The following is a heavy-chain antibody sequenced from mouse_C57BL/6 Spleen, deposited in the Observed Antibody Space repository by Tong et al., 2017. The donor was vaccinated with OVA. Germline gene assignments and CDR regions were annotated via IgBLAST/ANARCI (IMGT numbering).Heavy chain of an antibody. D-gene: IGHD1-1*01. V-gene: IGHV1-77*01. CDR3: ARYVVAYFDY. J-gene: IGHJ2*01. CDR2: IYPGSGNT. CDR1: TFTDYY. Sequence: TFTDYYINWVKQRTGQGLEWIGEIYPGSGNTYYNEKFKGKATLTADKSSRTDYMQLSSLTAEDSAVYFGARYVVAYFDYWGQGTTHTVSS.